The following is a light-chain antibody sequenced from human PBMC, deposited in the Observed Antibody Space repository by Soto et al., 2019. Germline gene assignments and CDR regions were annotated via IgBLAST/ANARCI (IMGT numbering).Light chain of an antibody. CDR1: QSVSSN. CDR3: QQYGDSPT. CDR2: ETS. J-gene: IGKJ1*01. Sequence: EIVMTQSPATLSVSPGERATLSCRASQSVSSNLAWYQQKPGQAPRLLVYETSSRTTGTPDRFSGSGSGTDFTLTISRLEPEDFAVYYCQQYGDSPTFGQGTKVDIK. V-gene: IGKV3-20*01.